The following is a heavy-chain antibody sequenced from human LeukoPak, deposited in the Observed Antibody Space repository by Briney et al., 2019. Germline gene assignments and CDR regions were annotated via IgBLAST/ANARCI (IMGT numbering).Heavy chain of an antibody. Sequence: SVKVSCKASGGTFSSYAISWVRQAPGQGLEWMGGIIPIFGTANYAQKFQGKVTITADESTSTAYMELSSLRSEDTAVYYCARGSGYSYRFDYWGQGTLVTVSS. CDR3: ARGSGYSYRFDY. V-gene: IGHV1-69*13. CDR1: GGTFSSYA. CDR2: IIPIFGTA. D-gene: IGHD5-18*01. J-gene: IGHJ4*02.